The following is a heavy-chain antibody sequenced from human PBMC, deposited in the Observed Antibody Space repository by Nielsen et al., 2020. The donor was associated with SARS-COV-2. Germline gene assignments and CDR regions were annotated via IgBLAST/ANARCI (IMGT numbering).Heavy chain of an antibody. D-gene: IGHD3-10*01. CDR2: INAGNGNT. Sequence: WVRQAPGQRLEWMGWINAGNGNTKYSQKFQGRVTITRDTSASTAYMELSSLRSEDTAVYYCARDFLPWFGPDYYYYGMDVWGQGTTVTVSS. V-gene: IGHV1-3*01. CDR3: ARDFLPWFGPDYYYYGMDV. J-gene: IGHJ6*02.